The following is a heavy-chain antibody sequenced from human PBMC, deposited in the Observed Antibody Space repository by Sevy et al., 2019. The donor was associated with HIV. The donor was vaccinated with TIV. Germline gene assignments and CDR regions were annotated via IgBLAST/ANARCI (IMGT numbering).Heavy chain of an antibody. CDR1: GGTFSSYA. V-gene: IGHV1-69*13. J-gene: IGHJ6*02. CDR3: ARDRGYCSSTSCKVYCYYGMDV. CDR2: IIPIFGTA. Sequence: ASVKVSCKASGGTFSSYAISWVRQAPGQGLEWMGGIIPIFGTANYAQKFQGRVTITADESTSTAYMELSSLRSEDTAVYYCARDRGYCSSTSCKVYCYYGMDVWGQGTTVTVSS. D-gene: IGHD2-2*01.